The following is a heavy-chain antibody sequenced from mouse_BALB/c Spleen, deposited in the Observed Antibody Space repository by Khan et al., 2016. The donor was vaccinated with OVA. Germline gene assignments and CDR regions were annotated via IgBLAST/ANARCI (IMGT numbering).Heavy chain of an antibody. V-gene: IGHV5-6-3*01. CDR1: RFTISSYG. D-gene: IGHD2-12*01. J-gene: IGHJ2*01. Sequence: EVELEESGGGIVQPGGSLKRSCAVSRFTISSYGMSSVRQTPDKRLELVATIDSNGGSTDYPASVKRRFTISGDNAKNALYLQMRSLKSEDTAMYYCARSAIWGQGTTLTVSS. CDR2: IDSNGGST. CDR3: ARSAI.